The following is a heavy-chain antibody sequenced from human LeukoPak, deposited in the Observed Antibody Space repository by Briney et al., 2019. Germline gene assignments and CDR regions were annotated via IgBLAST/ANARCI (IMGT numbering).Heavy chain of an antibody. V-gene: IGHV3-23*01. CDR1: GVTFSTYS. CDR2: ISGSGGST. CDR3: AKGGQNFDFWRFDY. D-gene: IGHD3-3*01. Sequence: GGSLRLSCSASGVTFSTYSMNWVRQTPGKGLMWVSSISGSGGSTYYAESVKGRFSISRDNSKKMTYLQMNSLRADDTAVYYCAKGGQNFDFWRFDYWGQGILVTVSS. J-gene: IGHJ4*02.